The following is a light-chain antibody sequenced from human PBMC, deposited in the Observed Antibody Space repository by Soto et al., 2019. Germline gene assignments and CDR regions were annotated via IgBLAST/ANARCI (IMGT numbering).Light chain of an antibody. J-gene: IGKJ5*01. CDR3: QQSYSVPIT. CDR1: QSIEMH. CDR2: AAS. V-gene: IGKV1-39*01. Sequence: DIKMTHSPSSLSASVGATVTITCRASQSIEMHLNWYQQKPGKAPKFIIHAASSLQSGVPSRFSGSGSGTDCTLIINSLQPEDVATYYCQQSYSVPITFGQGTRLEIK.